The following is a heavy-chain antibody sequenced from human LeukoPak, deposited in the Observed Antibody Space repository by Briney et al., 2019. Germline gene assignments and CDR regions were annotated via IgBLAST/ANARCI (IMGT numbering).Heavy chain of an antibody. CDR2: IYYSGST. CDR1: GGSISSRSYY. V-gene: IGHV4-39*01. CDR3: ARQSPGFGGVRAFDI. Sequence: SETLSLTCSVSGGSISSRSYYWGWLRQPPGKGLEWIGSIYYSGSTHYNPSLKSRGTISVDTSKNQFSLKLSSVTAADTAVYYCARQSPGFGGVRAFDIWGQGTMVTVSS. J-gene: IGHJ3*02. D-gene: IGHD3-16*01.